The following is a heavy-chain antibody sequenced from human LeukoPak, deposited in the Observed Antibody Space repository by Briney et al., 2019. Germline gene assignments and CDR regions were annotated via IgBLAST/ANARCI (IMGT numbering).Heavy chain of an antibody. CDR1: GFTFSSYA. Sequence: KPGGSLRLSCAASGFTFSSYAMSWGRQAPGKGVEWVSSISGSGNRTYYADSVKGRFNISRDNYKNTLFLQMNSLRAEDTAVYYCAKHLSCGGGSCYPSALGMDVWGQGNTVTVSS. J-gene: IGHJ6*02. CDR3: AKHLSCGGGSCYPSALGMDV. V-gene: IGHV3-23*01. D-gene: IGHD2-15*01. CDR2: ISGSGNRT.